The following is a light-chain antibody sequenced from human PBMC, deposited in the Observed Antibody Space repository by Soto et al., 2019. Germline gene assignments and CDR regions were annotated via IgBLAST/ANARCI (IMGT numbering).Light chain of an antibody. J-gene: IGLJ2*01. CDR3: QTWDNSTVV. Sequence: SYELTQPPSVSVSPGQTARITCSGDKLGEKFACWYQQKPGQSPVVVIYEDKKRPSAIPERFSGSNSGNTATLTISGTEAMDEADYYCQTWDNSTVVFGVGTKVTVL. CDR2: EDK. V-gene: IGLV3-1*01. CDR1: KLGEKF.